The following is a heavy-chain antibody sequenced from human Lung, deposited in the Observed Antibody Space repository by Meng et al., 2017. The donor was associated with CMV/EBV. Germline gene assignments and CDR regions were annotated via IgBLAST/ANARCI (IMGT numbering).Heavy chain of an antibody. CDR2: ISSGSENI. CDR1: GFKFSDYS. D-gene: IGHD2-15*01. J-gene: IGHJ6*02. V-gene: IGHV3-21*01. CDR3: VRDLRDGAWDQLPLHGMDV. Sequence: GESLKISCVGFGFKFSDYSMNWVRQAPGKGLEWVASISSGSENIHYADSVKGRFTISRDNFKSSMSVQMDSLRVEDTAVYYCVRDLRDGAWDQLPLHGMDVXGQGXTVTFSS.